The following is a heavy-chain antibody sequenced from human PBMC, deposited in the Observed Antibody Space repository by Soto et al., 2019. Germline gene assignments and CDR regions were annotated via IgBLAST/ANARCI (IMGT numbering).Heavy chain of an antibody. V-gene: IGHV5-51*01. Sequence: GESLKISRKGSGYSFTSYWIGWVRQMPGKGLEWMGIIYPGDSDTRYSPSFQGQVTISADKSISTAYLQWSSLKASDTAMYYCASLGGDYNRYYYGMDVWGQGTTVTVSS. D-gene: IGHD4-17*01. CDR3: ASLGGDYNRYYYGMDV. CDR2: IYPGDSDT. J-gene: IGHJ6*02. CDR1: GYSFTSYW.